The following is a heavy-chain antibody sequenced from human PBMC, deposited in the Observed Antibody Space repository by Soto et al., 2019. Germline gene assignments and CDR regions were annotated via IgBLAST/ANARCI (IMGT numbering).Heavy chain of an antibody. V-gene: IGHV4-31*03. J-gene: IGHJ4*02. CDR3: AREMNYYDTSGDSYFEY. Sequence: QVQLQESGPGLVKPSQTLSLTCTVSGGSISSGTYHWTWIRQHPEKGLEWIGYIYYSGSTYHNPSLKSRVTISVDTSKNQLSLRLSSVTAADTAVYYCAREMNYYDTSGDSYFEYWGQGTLVTVSS. CDR1: GGSISSGTYH. D-gene: IGHD3-22*01. CDR2: IYYSGST.